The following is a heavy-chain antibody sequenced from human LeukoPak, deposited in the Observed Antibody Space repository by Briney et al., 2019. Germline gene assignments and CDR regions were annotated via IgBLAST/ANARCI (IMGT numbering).Heavy chain of an antibody. CDR3: AKGGDILTGYYNYYYYYYMDV. Sequence: GGSLRLSCAASGFTFSSYAMSWVRQAPGKGLEWVSVISGSGGSTYYADSVKGRFTISRDNSKNTLYLQMNSLRAEDTAVYYCAKGGDILTGYYNYYYYYYMDVWGKGTTVTVSS. CDR1: GFTFSSYA. CDR2: ISGSGGST. J-gene: IGHJ6*03. V-gene: IGHV3-23*01. D-gene: IGHD3-9*01.